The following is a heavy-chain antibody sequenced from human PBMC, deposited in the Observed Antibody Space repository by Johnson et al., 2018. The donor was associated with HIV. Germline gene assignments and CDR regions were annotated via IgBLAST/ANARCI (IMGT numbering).Heavy chain of an antibody. CDR1: RFTFSDYY. D-gene: IGHD3-22*01. J-gene: IGHJ3*02. Sequence: QVQLVESGGGVVRPGESLTLSCAASRFTFSDYYMSWIRQTPGKGLEWVSYISGGGIAYYADSVKGRFTISRDNAKNYLYLQMNSRRAEDAAIYYCARGRPKYYDSSGRYVPVAFDIWGQGTMGTVSS. V-gene: IGHV3-11*04. CDR3: ARGRPKYYDSSGRYVPVAFDI. CDR2: ISGGGIA.